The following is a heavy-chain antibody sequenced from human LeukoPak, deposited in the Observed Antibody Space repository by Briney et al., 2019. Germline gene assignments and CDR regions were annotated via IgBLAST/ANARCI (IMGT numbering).Heavy chain of an antibody. Sequence: QPGGSLRLSCAASGFTFISYEMNWVRQAPGKGLEWVSYISSSGSTIYYADSVKGRFTISRDNAKNSLYLQMNSLRAEDTAVYYCAKIPLVDRFDYWGQGTLVTVSS. CDR2: ISSSGSTI. V-gene: IGHV3-48*03. CDR1: GFTFISYE. D-gene: IGHD2-21*01. J-gene: IGHJ4*02. CDR3: AKIPLVDRFDY.